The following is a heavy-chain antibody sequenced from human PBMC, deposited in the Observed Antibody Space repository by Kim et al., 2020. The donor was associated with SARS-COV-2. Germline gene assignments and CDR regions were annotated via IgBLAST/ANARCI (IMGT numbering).Heavy chain of an antibody. V-gene: IGHV4-61*02. J-gene: IGHJ6*02. D-gene: IGHD1-20*01. CDR1: GGSVSSGSYY. CDR2: IYTSGST. CDR3: AGDRGRGYNWNEIVYYYGMDV. Sequence: SETLSLTCTVSGGSVSSGSYYWSWIRQPAGKGLEWIGRIYTSGSTNYNPSLKSRVTMSVDTSKNQFSLKLSSVTAADTAVYYCAGDRGRGYNWNEIVYYYGMDVWGQGTTVTVSS.